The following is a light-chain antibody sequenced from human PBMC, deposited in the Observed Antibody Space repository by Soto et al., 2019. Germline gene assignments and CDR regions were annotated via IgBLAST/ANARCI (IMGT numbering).Light chain of an antibody. Sequence: EIVLTQSPATLSLSPGERGTLSCRASQSVSNYLAWYQQKPGQAPRLLIYDASNRATGIPARFSGSGSGTDFTLTINSLEPEDVAVYYCQQRSDWPPLTFGGGTKVEIK. CDR3: QQRSDWPPLT. J-gene: IGKJ4*01. V-gene: IGKV3-11*01. CDR2: DAS. CDR1: QSVSNY.